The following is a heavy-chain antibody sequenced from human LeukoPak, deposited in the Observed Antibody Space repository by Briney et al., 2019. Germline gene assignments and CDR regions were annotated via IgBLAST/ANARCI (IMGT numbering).Heavy chain of an antibody. CDR1: GGSISSYY. J-gene: IGHJ4*02. CDR2: IYYSGST. Sequence: SETLSLTCTVSGGSISSYYWSWIRQPPGKGLEWIGYIYYSGSTNYNPSLKSRVTISVDTSKNQFSLKLSSVTAADTAVYYCARRPPDESSSWYFDYWGQGTLVTVSS. D-gene: IGHD6-13*01. CDR3: ARRPPDESSSWYFDY. V-gene: IGHV4-59*08.